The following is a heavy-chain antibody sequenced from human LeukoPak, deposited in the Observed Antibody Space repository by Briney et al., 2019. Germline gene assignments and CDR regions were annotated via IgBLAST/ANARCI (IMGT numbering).Heavy chain of an antibody. J-gene: IGHJ4*02. CDR3: ARYGSGSYYTLAY. Sequence: ASMKVSCKASGYTFTGYYMHWVRQAPGQGLEWMGWINPNSGDTNYAQKFQGRVTMTRDTSISTAYMELTRLRSDDTAVYYCARYGSGSYYTLAYWGQGTLVIVSS. CDR1: GYTFTGYY. CDR2: INPNSGDT. D-gene: IGHD3-10*01. V-gene: IGHV1-2*02.